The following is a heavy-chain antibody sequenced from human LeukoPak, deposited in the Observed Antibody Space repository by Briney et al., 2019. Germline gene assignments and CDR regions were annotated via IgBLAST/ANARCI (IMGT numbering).Heavy chain of an antibody. CDR3: AKGSSGYFFDL. CDR1: GFTFSSYA. J-gene: IGHJ4*02. D-gene: IGHD3-22*01. Sequence: GGSLRLSCAASGFTFSSYAMTWVRQAPGKGLEWVSAISNDGGGTTYADFVKGRFSVSRDNSKNTLFLQMNSLRAEDTALYYCAKGSSGYFFDLWGQGTLVTVSS. CDR2: ISNDGGGT. V-gene: IGHV3-23*01.